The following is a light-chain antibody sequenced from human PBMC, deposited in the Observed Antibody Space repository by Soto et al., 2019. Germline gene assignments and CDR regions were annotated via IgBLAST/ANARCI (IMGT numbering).Light chain of an antibody. V-gene: IGLV2-14*03. CDR2: EVS. J-gene: IGLJ2*01. Sequence: QSALTQPASVSGSPGQSIGVSCTGTSSDIGGFDYVSWFQQYPGKAPKLIIYEVSHRPSGVSTRFSGSKSGRTASLSIAGLQAEDEANYYCSSYTSKSTLVVFGGGTK. CDR1: SSDIGGFDY. CDR3: SSYTSKSTLVV.